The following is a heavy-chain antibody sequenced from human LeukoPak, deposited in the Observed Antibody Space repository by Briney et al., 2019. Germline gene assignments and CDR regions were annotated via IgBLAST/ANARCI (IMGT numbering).Heavy chain of an antibody. D-gene: IGHD2-21*01. CDR2: ISGNGGGT. Sequence: QTGGSLRLSCAASGFTFSSYAMSWARQAPGKGLEWVSGISGNGGGTYYADSVKGRFTISRDNSKNTLYLQMNSLRAEDTAVYSCAKGRVIDTASSGMDVWGQGTTVIVSS. CDR1: GFTFSSYA. V-gene: IGHV3-23*01. CDR3: AKGRVIDTASSGMDV. J-gene: IGHJ6*02.